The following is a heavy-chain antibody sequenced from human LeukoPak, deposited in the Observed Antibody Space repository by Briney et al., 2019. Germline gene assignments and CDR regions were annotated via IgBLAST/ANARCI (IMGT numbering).Heavy chain of an antibody. CDR1: GYTFTGYY. CDR2: VNPNSGGT. V-gene: IGHV1-2*02. Sequence: GASVKVSCKASGYTFTGYYMRWVRQAPGQGLEWMGWVNPNSGGTNYAQKFQGRVTMTRDTSISTAYMELSRLRSDDTAVYYCAIYPPKYSSSWFDYWGQGTLVTVSS. J-gene: IGHJ4*02. D-gene: IGHD6-13*01. CDR3: AIYPPKYSSSWFDY.